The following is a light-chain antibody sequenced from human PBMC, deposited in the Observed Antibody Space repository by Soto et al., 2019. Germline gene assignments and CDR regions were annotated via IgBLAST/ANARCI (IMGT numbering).Light chain of an antibody. CDR2: ATS. V-gene: IGKV3-11*01. Sequence: EIVLTQSPATLSLSPGERATLSCRASQNINSYLAWYQQKPGQAPRLLIYATSNRATGIPARFSGSGSGTDFTLSISSLEPEDFAVYYCQQRSSWPFTFGPGTKVYIK. J-gene: IGKJ3*01. CDR3: QQRSSWPFT. CDR1: QNINSY.